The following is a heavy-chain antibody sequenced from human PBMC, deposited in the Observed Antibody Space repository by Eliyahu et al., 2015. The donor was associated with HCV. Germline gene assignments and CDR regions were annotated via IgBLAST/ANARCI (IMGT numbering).Heavy chain of an antibody. D-gene: IGHD6-6*01. CDR2: IYYSGST. Sequence: QLQLQESGPGLVKPSETLSLTCTVSGGSXSSSSYYWGWIRQPPGKGLEWIGSIYYSGSTYYNPSLKSRVTISVDTSKNQFSLKLSSVTAADTAVYYCARQLKAARHYGMDVWGQGTTVTVSS. CDR3: ARQLKAARHYGMDV. V-gene: IGHV4-39*01. CDR1: GGSXSSSSYY. J-gene: IGHJ6*02.